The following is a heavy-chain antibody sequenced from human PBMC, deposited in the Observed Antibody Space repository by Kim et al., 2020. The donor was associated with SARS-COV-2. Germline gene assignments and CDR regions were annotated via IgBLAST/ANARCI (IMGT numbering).Heavy chain of an antibody. V-gene: IGHV1-69*04. D-gene: IGHD5-12*01. Sequence: SVKVSCKASGGTFSSYAISWVRQAPGQGLEWMGRIIPILGIANYAQKFQGRVTITADNSTSTAYMELSSLRSEDTAVYYCAVATDYYYGMDVWGEGTTVTVAS. CDR1: GGTFSSYA. CDR2: IIPILGIA. CDR3: AVATDYYYGMDV. J-gene: IGHJ6*04.